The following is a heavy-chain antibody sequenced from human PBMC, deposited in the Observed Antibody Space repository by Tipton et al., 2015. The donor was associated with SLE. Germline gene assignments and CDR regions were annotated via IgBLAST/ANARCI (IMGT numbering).Heavy chain of an antibody. Sequence: SLRLSCAASGFTFRSYAMSWVRQAPGKGLEWASGMTGSGGRTYFADSVKGRFTISRDNSKNTLYLQMSSLRVEDTAVYYCAKSRGYDYIWGKYYFDYWGQGTLVTVSS. CDR3: AKSRGYDYIWGKYYFDY. V-gene: IGHV3-23*01. CDR2: MTGSGGRT. J-gene: IGHJ4*02. D-gene: IGHD3-16*01. CDR1: GFTFRSYA.